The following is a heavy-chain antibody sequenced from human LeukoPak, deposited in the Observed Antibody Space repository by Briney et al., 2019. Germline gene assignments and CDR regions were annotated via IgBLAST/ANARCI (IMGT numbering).Heavy chain of an antibody. V-gene: IGHV3-23*01. J-gene: IGHJ4*02. CDR3: AKPPGYCSSTSCYDY. CDR1: GFAVSSNY. D-gene: IGHD2-2*01. CDR2: ISGSGGST. Sequence: GGSLRLSCAASGFAVSSNYMSWVRQAPGKGLEWVSAISGSGGSTYYADSVKGRFTISRDNSKNTLYLQMNSLRAEDTAVYYCAKPPGYCSSTSCYDYWGQGTLVTVSS.